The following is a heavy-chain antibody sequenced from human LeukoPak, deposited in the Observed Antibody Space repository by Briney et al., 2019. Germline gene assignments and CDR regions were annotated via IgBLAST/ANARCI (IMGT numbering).Heavy chain of an antibody. CDR1: GGSISSYY. V-gene: IGHV4-59*01. CDR2: IYYSGST. J-gene: IGHJ4*02. CDR3: ARDSGSGSYYPDY. D-gene: IGHD3-10*01. Sequence: SETLSLTCTVSGGSISSYYWSWIRQPAGKGLEWIGYIYYSGSTNYNPSLKSRVTISIDTSRNQFSLKLSSVTAADTAVYYCARDSGSGSYYPDYWGQGTLVTVSS.